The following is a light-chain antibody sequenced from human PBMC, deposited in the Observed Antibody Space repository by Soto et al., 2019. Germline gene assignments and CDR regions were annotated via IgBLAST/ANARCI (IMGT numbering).Light chain of an antibody. CDR1: RDDVGGYNY. J-gene: IGLJ3*02. Sequence: QSALTQPASVSGSPGQSITISCTGTRDDVGGYNYVSWYQQYPGKAPKLMIYEVSSRPSGVSNRFSGSRSGHTASLSISGLQAEDEADYDCSAYTNIGTLVFGGGTKLTVL. CDR3: SAYTNIGTLV. V-gene: IGLV2-14*01. CDR2: EVS.